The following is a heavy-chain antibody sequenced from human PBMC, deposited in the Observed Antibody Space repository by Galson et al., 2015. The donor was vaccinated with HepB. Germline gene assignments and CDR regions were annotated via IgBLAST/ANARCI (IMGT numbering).Heavy chain of an antibody. D-gene: IGHD4-23*01. V-gene: IGHV3-33*01. CDR3: ARGRGNSQYFDL. J-gene: IGHJ2*01. CDR2: IWHDGSDE. Sequence: SLRLSCAASGFTFSSYGMHWVRLAPGKGLEWVAVIWHDGSDEFYADSVKGRFTISRDNSKNTLNLQMNSLRAEDTAVYYCARGRGNSQYFDLWGRGTVVTVSS. CDR1: GFTFSSYG.